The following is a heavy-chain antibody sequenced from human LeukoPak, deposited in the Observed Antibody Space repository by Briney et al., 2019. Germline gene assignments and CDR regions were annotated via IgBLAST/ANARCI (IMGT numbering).Heavy chain of an antibody. CDR2: INHSGST. CDR1: GGSFSGYY. D-gene: IGHD2-15*01. CDR3: ASLRRSTPLYYYGMDV. J-gene: IGHJ6*02. Sequence: SETLFLTCAVYGGSFSGYYWSWIRQPPGKGLEWIGEINHSGSTNYNPSLKSRVTISVDTSKNQFSLKLSSVTAADTAVYYCASLRRSTPLYYYGMDVWGQGTTVTVSS. V-gene: IGHV4-34*01.